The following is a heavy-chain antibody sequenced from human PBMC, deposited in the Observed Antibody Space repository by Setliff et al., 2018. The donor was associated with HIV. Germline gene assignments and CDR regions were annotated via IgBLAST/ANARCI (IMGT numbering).Heavy chain of an antibody. D-gene: IGHD1-1*01. CDR1: EYSFTDYF. J-gene: IGHJ4*02. V-gene: IGHV1-46*01. Sequence: EASVKVSCKASEYSFTDYFVHWVRQAPGQGLEWMGIINPRGDITAYAQIFQGRVTLTRDTSTNTVYMELSSLRSEDTAVYYCAREAHSAWNRGAVATLYFGYWGQGTLVTVSS. CDR3: AREAHSAWNRGAVATLYFGY. CDR2: INPRGDIT.